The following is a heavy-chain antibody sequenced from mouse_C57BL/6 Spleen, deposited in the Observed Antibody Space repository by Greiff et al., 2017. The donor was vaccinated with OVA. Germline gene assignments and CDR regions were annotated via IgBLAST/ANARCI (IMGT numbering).Heavy chain of an antibody. V-gene: IGHV1-64*01. J-gene: IGHJ2*01. D-gene: IGHD1-1*01. CDR3: ARSGYGSLYYFDY. CDR1: GYTFTSYW. Sequence: VQLQQPGAELVKPGASVKLSCKASGYTFTSYWMHWVKQRPGQGLEWIGMIHPNSGSTNYNEKFKSKATLTVDKSSSTAYMQLSSLTSEDSAVYYCARSGYGSLYYFDYWGQGTTLTVSS. CDR2: IHPNSGST.